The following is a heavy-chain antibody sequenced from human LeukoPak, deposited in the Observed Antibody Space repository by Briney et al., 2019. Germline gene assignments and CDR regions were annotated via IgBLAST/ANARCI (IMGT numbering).Heavy chain of an antibody. CDR3: ARRATITKAPPDF. CDR1: GYTFTSYG. CDR2: LNPNSGNV. D-gene: IGHD5-12*01. J-gene: IGHJ4*02. Sequence: ASVKVSCKASGYTFTSYGISWVRQATGQGLEWLGWLNPNSGNVGYAQKFQGRLTITRNISISTVNMELSSLRSEDTAVYYCARRATITKAPPDFWGQGTLVTVSS. V-gene: IGHV1-8*03.